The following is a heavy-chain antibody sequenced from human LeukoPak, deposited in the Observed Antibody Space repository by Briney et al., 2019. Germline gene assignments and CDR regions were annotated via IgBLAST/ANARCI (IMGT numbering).Heavy chain of an antibody. V-gene: IGHV4-31*03. J-gene: IGHJ4*02. CDR2: IYYSGST. CDR1: GGSISSGGYY. D-gene: IGHD3-9*01. Sequence: SQTLSLSCTVSGGSISSGGYYWSWIRQHPGKGLEWIGYIYYSGSTYYNPSLKSRVTISVDTSKNQFSLKLSSVTAADTAVYYCARDLSVANYDILTGYYTSSSNYFDYWGQGILVTVSS. CDR3: ARDLSVANYDILTGYYTSSSNYFDY.